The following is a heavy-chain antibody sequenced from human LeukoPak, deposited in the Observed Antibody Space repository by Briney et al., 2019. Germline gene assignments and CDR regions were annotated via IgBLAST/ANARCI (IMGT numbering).Heavy chain of an antibody. CDR3: AKSYDYVWGSYRSGAFDI. D-gene: IGHD3-16*02. J-gene: IGHJ3*02. Sequence: ASVSVSCKASGDTFTGYCMHWVRQAPGQGVEGMGWINPNSGGTNYAQTFQGSVTMTRDTSISTAYMELSRLRSDDTAVYYCAKSYDYVWGSYRSGAFDIWGQGTMVTVSS. CDR1: GDTFTGYC. V-gene: IGHV1-2*02. CDR2: INPNSGGT.